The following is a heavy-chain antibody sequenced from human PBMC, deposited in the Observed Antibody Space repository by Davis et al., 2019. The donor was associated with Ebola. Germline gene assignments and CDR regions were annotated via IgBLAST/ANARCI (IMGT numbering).Heavy chain of an antibody. CDR3: ARFIAVAGGIVFHYYFDY. CDR2: ISGSGGST. J-gene: IGHJ4*02. D-gene: IGHD6-19*01. V-gene: IGHV3-23*01. Sequence: GGSLRLSCAASEFTFSGYAMSWVRQAPGKGLEWVSAISGSGGSTYYAGSVKGRFTISRDNSRNTLYLQMNSLRDEDTAVYYCARFIAVAGGIVFHYYFDYWGQGTLVTVSS. CDR1: EFTFSGYA.